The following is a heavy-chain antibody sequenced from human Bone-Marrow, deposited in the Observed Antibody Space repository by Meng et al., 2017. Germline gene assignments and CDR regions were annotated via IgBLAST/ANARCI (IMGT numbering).Heavy chain of an antibody. D-gene: IGHD3-3*01. J-gene: IGHJ5*02. CDR2: SDHFGNT. CDR1: GGSLSGYY. V-gene: IGHV4-34*01. CDR3: VYFWSGYFT. Sequence: VRLQPWGAGLVKHWEALSLTCAVLGGSLSGYYCTWFRQPPGKGLEWIGGSDHFGNTIYNPSLKGRLTISVDTSKNQISLRLSSVIAADTAVYYCVYFWSGYFTSGQGTLVTVSS.